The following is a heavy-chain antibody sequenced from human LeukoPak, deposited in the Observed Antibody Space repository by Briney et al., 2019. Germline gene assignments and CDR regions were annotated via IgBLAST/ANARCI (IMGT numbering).Heavy chain of an antibody. J-gene: IGHJ4*02. Sequence: PGGSLRLPCATSGFTFTSYAFSWVRQAPGKGLELVSAISCSGGTTYYADSVKGRFTMSRDNSKNTLYQQLNSLIAEDTAVYYCAKDHWLDTHNFYYWGQGTLVTVSS. D-gene: IGHD3-9*01. CDR1: GFTFTSYA. V-gene: IGHV3-23*01. CDR2: ISCSGGTT. CDR3: AKDHWLDTHNFYY.